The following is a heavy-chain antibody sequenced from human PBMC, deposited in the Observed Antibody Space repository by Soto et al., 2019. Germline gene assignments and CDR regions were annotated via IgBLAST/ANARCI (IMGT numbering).Heavy chain of an antibody. CDR2: ISGSGGST. CDR1: GFTFSSYA. Sequence: EVQLLESGGGLVQPGGSMRLSCAASGFTFSSYAMSWVRQAPGKGLEWVSAISGSGGSTYYADSVKGRFTISRDNSKNTLYLQMNSLRAEDTAVYYCAKDPRPMVVTAIWGQGTLVTVSS. J-gene: IGHJ4*02. CDR3: AKDPRPMVVTAI. V-gene: IGHV3-23*01. D-gene: IGHD2-21*02.